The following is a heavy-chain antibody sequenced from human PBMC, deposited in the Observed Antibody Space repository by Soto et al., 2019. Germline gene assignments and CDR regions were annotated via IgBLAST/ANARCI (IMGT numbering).Heavy chain of an antibody. CDR3: ARHHAASLFPRALGS. CDR2: VSVFNGNT. Sequence: ASVKVSCKASGYIFTSYAVSWVRQAPGQGLEWVGWVSVFNGNTNYAKKLQDRLTMTTDTSTSTAYMELRGLRSDDTAVYYCARHHAASLFPRALGSWGQGTLVTVSS. V-gene: IGHV1-18*04. D-gene: IGHD2-2*01. CDR1: GYIFTSYA. J-gene: IGHJ4*02.